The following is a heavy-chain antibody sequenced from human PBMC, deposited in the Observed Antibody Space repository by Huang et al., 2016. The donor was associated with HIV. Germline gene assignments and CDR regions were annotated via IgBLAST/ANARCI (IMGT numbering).Heavy chain of an antibody. D-gene: IGHD1-26*01. Sequence: QVQLVQSGSELKKPGASVRVSCTASGYTFTSNAINWVRHAPGQGLEWMVWMNTNTGKPTYAQCFTGRFGFSADTSDSTAYLQINNLKAEDSAIYFCARGSGSYLADAFDIWGQGTVVTVSS. V-gene: IGHV7-4-1*02. CDR3: ARGSGSYLADAFDI. CDR1: GYTFTSNA. J-gene: IGHJ3*02. CDR2: MNTNTGKP.